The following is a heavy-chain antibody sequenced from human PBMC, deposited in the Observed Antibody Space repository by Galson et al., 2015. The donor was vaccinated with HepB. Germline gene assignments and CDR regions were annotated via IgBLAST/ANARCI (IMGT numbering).Heavy chain of an antibody. V-gene: IGHV1-18*01. CDR3: ARGGGRYCLDA. D-gene: IGHD3-10*01. Sequence: SVKVSCKASGYTFNKYYVTWVRQAPGQGLELVGWISAYNGATKYAQKVQGRLTMTTDTPTSTAYMELSSLRSDDTAVYYCARGGGRYCLDAWGQGTLVIVSS. CDR2: ISAYNGAT. CDR1: GYTFNKYY. J-gene: IGHJ5*02.